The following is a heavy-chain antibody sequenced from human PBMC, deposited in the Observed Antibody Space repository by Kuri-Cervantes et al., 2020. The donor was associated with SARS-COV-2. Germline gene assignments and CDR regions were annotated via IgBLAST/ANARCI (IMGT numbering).Heavy chain of an antibody. CDR1: GFTFSGHW. Sequence: GGSLRLSCAASGFTFSGHWIHWVRQAPGKGLVWVSRINPDGSYTNNADSVKGRFTLSRDNAKNMLFLQMNRLRAEDTVVYYCVRDGAHWNFDYWGQGTLVTVSS. CDR2: INPDGSYT. CDR3: VRDGAHWNFDY. J-gene: IGHJ4*02. V-gene: IGHV3-74*01. D-gene: IGHD1-1*01.